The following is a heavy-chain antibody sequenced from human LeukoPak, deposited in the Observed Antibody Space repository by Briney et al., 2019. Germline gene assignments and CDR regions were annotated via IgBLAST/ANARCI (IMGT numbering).Heavy chain of an antibody. J-gene: IGHJ4*02. V-gene: IGHV3-11*04. CDR1: GFSFSDSY. CDR2: ITSSGSTM. CDR3: ARAARFWTYYFDY. Sequence: GGSLRLSCAASGFSFSDSYMSWIRQAPGKGLEWVSYITSSGSTMYYADSVKGRSTVSRDNAKNSLYLQVNSLRAEDTAVYFCARAARFWTYYFDYWGQGSLVTVSS. D-gene: IGHD1-1*01.